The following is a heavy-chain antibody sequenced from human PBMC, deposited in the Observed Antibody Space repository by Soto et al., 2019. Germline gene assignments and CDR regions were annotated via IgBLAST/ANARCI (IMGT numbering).Heavy chain of an antibody. Sequence: SSETRSLTCTVSGGSISSGGCYWSWIRQHPGKGLEWIGYIYYSGSTYYNPSLKSRVTISLDTSKNLFSLMLTSVTAADTAVYYCASYASGTYPFFDQWGRGTLVTVSS. J-gene: IGHJ4*02. V-gene: IGHV4-31*03. D-gene: IGHD3-10*01. CDR1: GGSISSGGCY. CDR2: IYYSGST. CDR3: ASYASGTYPFFDQ.